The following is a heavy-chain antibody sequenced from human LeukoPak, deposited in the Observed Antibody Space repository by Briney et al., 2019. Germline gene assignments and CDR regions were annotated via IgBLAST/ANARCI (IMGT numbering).Heavy chain of an antibody. CDR1: GGSISSSSYY. D-gene: IGHD3-10*01. Sequence: SETLSLTCTVSGGSISSSSYYWGWLRQPPGTGLEWIGSIYYSGSTYYNPSLKSRVTISVDTSKSHFSLKLSSVTAADTAMYYCARLSMVRGVFGELFDYWGREPWSPSPQ. CDR3: ARLSMVRGVFGELFDY. CDR2: IYYSGST. V-gene: IGHV4-39*02. J-gene: IGHJ4*02.